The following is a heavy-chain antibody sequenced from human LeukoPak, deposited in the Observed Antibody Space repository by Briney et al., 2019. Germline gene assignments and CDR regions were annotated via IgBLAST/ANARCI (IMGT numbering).Heavy chain of an antibody. J-gene: IGHJ3*02. D-gene: IGHD6-13*01. CDR3: AKVNSSSSWYPRAFDI. V-gene: IGHV3-11*01. CDR1: GFTFSDYY. CDR2: ISSSGSTI. Sequence: GGSLRLSCAASGFTFSDYYMSWIRQAPGKGLEWVSYISSSGSTIYYADSVKGRFTISRDNAKNSLYLQMNSLRAEDTAVYYCAKVNSSSSWYPRAFDIWGQGTMVTVSS.